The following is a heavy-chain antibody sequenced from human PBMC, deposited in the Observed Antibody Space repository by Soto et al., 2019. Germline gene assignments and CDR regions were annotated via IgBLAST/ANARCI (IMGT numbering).Heavy chain of an antibody. CDR1: GFFFSDYY. D-gene: IGHD3-10*01. CDR3: AIGGGQIYYKGLDV. CDR2: ISGTGDTK. J-gene: IGHJ6*02. Sequence: PGESLKISCAASGFFFSDYYLSWIRQAPGKGLECVAYISGTGDTKYHADSVEGRFTISRDNPKSSLYLQMNSLRAEDAAVYYCAIGGGQIYYKGLDVWGQGTTVTVSS. V-gene: IGHV3-11*01.